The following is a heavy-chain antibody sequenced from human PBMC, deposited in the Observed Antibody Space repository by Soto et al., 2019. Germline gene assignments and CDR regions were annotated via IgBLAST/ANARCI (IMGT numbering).Heavy chain of an antibody. CDR1: GFPSSTYGFSTYA. J-gene: IGHJ4*01. Sequence: EVQLLQSGGGLVQPGGSLRLSCMASGFPSSTYGFSTYAMTWVRQPPGRGLEWVSVISGSGTHSYYADSGKARFTISRDNSRNTVFPQMDSLRADDAAVYFCAEGASSEFLLRFDDWGHGTRVTVSS. CDR3: AEGASSEFLLRFDD. V-gene: IGHV3-23*01. CDR2: ISGSGTHS. D-gene: IGHD3-10*01.